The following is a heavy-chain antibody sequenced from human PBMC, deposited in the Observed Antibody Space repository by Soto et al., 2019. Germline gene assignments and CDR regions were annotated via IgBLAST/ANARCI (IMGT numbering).Heavy chain of an antibody. CDR1: GFTFSSYA. J-gene: IGHJ1*01. Sequence: SGGSLRLSCAASGFTFSSYAMSWVRQAPGKGLEWVSAISGSGGSTYYADSVKGRFTISRDNSKNTLYLQMNSLRAEDTAVYYCAKYFSPYSSSLAYFQHWGQGTLVTVSS. V-gene: IGHV3-23*01. CDR3: AKYFSPYSSSLAYFQH. CDR2: ISGSGGST. D-gene: IGHD6-13*01.